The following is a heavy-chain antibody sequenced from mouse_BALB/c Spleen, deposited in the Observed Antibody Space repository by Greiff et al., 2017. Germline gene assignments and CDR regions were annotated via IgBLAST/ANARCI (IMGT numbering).Heavy chain of an antibody. CDR2: ILPGSGST. V-gene: IGHV1-9*01. J-gene: IGHJ3*01. D-gene: IGHD1-1*01. CDR1: GYTFSSYW. Sequence: QVQLKESGAELMKPGASVKISCKATGYTFSSYWIEWVKQRPGHGLEWIGEILPGSGSTNYNEKFKGKATFTADTSSNTAYMQLSSLTSEDTAVYYCARGGWDYAGWFAYWGQGTLVTVSA. CDR3: ARGGWDYAGWFAY.